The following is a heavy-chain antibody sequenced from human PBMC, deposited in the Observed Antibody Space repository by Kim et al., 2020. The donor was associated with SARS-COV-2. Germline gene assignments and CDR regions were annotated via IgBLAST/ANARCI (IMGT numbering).Heavy chain of an antibody. J-gene: IGHJ4*02. D-gene: IGHD1-26*01. Sequence: TNYAQKFQGRVTMTSDTSISTAYMELSRLRSDDTAVYYCARDKVGADDYWGQGTLVTVSS. CDR2: T. V-gene: IGHV1-2*02. CDR3: ARDKVGADDY.